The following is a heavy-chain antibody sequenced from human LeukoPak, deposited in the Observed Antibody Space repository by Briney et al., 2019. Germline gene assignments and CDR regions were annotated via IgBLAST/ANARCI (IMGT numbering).Heavy chain of an antibody. Sequence: SETLSLTCTVSGGSISSYYWSWIRQPPGKGLEWIGYIYYSGSTNYNPSLKSRVTISVDTSKNQISLRLTSVTATDTAMYYCARQTGSGLFTLPGGQGTLVTVSS. J-gene: IGHJ4*02. CDR2: IYYSGST. V-gene: IGHV4-59*08. D-gene: IGHD3/OR15-3a*01. CDR1: GGSISSYY. CDR3: ARQTGSGLFTLP.